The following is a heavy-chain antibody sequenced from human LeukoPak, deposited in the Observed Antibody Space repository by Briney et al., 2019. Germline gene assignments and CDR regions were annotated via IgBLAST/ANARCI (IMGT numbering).Heavy chain of an antibody. Sequence: ASVKVSCKASGYTFTSYGISWVRQAPGQGLEWMGWISAYNGNTNCAQKLQGRVTMTTDTSTSTAYMELRSLRSDDTAVYYCAREGPPNNDYYDSSIDYWGQGTLVTVSS. CDR2: ISAYNGNT. V-gene: IGHV1-18*01. CDR1: GYTFTSYG. D-gene: IGHD3-22*01. CDR3: AREGPPNNDYYDSSIDY. J-gene: IGHJ4*02.